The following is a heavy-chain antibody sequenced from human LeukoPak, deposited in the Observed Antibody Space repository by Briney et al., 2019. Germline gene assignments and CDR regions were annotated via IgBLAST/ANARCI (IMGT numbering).Heavy chain of an antibody. J-gene: IGHJ3*02. D-gene: IGHD5-18*01. CDR3: ARGGYHHGFDI. V-gene: IGHV3-74*01. CDR1: GFTFSNYW. CDR2: IDNDGSDT. Sequence: GGSLRLSCAASGFTFSNYWIHWARHAPGKGLVWISRIDNDGSDTIYADSVKGRFTISRDNAKNTLYLQMNSLRAEDTAVYYCARGGYHHGFDIWGQGTMLTVSS.